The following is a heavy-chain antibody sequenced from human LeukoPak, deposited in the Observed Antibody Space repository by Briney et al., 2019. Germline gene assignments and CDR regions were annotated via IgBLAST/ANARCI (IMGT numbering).Heavy chain of an antibody. CDR1: GGSFSGYY. Sequence: SETLSLTCTVSGGSFSGYYWSWIRQPPGKGLEWIGEINHNGSTSYKPSLKSRVTISVDTSKNQFSLKLSSVTAADTAVYYCARLRYDSSGYYFGYWGQGTLVTVSS. CDR2: INHNGST. D-gene: IGHD3-22*01. V-gene: IGHV4-34*01. CDR3: ARLRYDSSGYYFGY. J-gene: IGHJ4*02.